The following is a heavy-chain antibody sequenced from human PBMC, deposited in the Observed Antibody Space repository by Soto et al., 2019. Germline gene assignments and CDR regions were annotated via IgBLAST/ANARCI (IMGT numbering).Heavy chain of an antibody. J-gene: IGHJ4*02. V-gene: IGHV3-21*01. Sequence: GSLRLSCAASGFTFSDYAMNWVRQSPGKGLEWVSSISSSGTYIYYADSLKGRFTISRDTAKNSVDLQMNSLSADDTAVYYCARIRMYYSSSEAAYYFDYWGQGVLVTVSS. CDR3: ARIRMYYSSSEAAYYFDY. CDR1: GFTFSDYA. D-gene: IGHD6-13*01. CDR2: ISSSGTYI.